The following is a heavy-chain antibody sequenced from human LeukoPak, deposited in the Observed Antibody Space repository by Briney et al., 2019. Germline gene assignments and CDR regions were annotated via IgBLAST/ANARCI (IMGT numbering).Heavy chain of an antibody. V-gene: IGHV1-24*01. D-gene: IGHD1-26*01. CDR3: ATDPWGVGAHSAFDI. J-gene: IGHJ3*02. Sequence: ASVKLSCKVSGYTLTELSMHWVRQAPGKGLEWMGGFDPEDGETIYAQKFQGRVTMTEDTSTDTAYMELSSLRSEDTAVYYCATDPWGVGAHSAFDIWGQGTMVTVSS. CDR2: FDPEDGET. CDR1: GYTLTELS.